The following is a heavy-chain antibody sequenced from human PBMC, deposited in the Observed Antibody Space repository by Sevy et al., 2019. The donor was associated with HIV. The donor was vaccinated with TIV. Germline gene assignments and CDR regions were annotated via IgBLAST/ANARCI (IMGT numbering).Heavy chain of an antibody. Sequence: GSLRLSCAASGFTFSSYATHWVRQAPGKGLEWVAVISYDGSNKYYADSVKGRFTNSRDNSKNTLYLQMNSLRAEDTAVYYCARDSRNGLDPWGQGALVTVSS. CDR2: ISYDGSNK. CDR3: ARDSRNGLDP. J-gene: IGHJ5*02. CDR1: GFTFSSYA. D-gene: IGHD2-8*01. V-gene: IGHV3-30-3*01.